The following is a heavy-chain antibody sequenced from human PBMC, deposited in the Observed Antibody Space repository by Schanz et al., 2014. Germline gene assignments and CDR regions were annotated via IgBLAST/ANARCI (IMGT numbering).Heavy chain of an antibody. V-gene: IGHV3-33*08. Sequence: GQLVESGGGLVQPGGSLRLSCAASGFNFSNYDIHWVRQAPGKGLEWVALVWSDGNTKYYVDSVKGRFTISRDNSMNTLHLQMDGLRVEDTAVYYCASPALVQGLMPEYYFDYWGQGTLVTVSS. D-gene: IGHD3-10*01. CDR3: ASPALVQGLMPEYYFDY. CDR2: VWSDGNTK. J-gene: IGHJ4*02. CDR1: GFNFSNYD.